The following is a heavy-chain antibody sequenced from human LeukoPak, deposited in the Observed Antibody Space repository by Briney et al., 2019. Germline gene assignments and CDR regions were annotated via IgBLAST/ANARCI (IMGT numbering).Heavy chain of an antibody. D-gene: IGHD3-22*01. Sequence: SETLSLTCTVSGGSISSSSYYWGWIRQPPGKGLEWIGSIYYSGSTYYNPSLKSRVTISVDTSKNQFSLKLSSVTAADTAVYYCASLRITMIVVVGALGDFDYWGQGTLVTVSS. J-gene: IGHJ4*02. CDR3: ASLRITMIVVVGALGDFDY. CDR1: GGSISSSSYY. V-gene: IGHV4-39*07. CDR2: IYYSGST.